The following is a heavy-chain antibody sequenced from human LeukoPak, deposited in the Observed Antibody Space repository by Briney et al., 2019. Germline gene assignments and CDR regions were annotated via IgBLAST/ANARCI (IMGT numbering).Heavy chain of an antibody. CDR1: GFTFTDYA. D-gene: IGHD3-22*01. J-gene: IGHJ4*02. CDR2: ISDNGSQT. Sequence: PGGSLRLSCAASGFTFTDYAMSWVRQAPEKGLEWLSTISDNGSQTYYTDSVKGRFTISRDNSRNTVFLQMNSLRAEDPGVYYCATDRERDPSVYYLVGGQGTLITVSS. V-gene: IGHV3-23*01. CDR3: ATDRERDPSVYYLV.